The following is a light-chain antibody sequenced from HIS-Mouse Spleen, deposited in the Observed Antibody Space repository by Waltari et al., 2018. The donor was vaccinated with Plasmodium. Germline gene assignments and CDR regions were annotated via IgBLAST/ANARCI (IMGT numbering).Light chain of an antibody. J-gene: IGKJ1*01. CDR1: QSISSY. V-gene: IGKV1-39*01. CDR3: QQSYSTWT. Sequence: DIQMTQSPSSLSASVGDRVTITCRARQSISSYLNWYQQKPGKAPKLLIYAASSLQSGVQSRLSGGGAGIEFTLTISSLKPEEFATSYCQQSYSTWTFGQGTKVEIK. CDR2: AAS.